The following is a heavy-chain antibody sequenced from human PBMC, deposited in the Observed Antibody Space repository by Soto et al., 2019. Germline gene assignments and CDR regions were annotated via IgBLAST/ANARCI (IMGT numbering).Heavy chain of an antibody. D-gene: IGHD3-10*01. CDR3: AREKWFGQTPFDS. V-gene: IGHV1-18*01. Sequence: QVQLVQSGAEVKKSGASVKVSCKSSGFTLNDVGVSWVRQAPGQGLEWMGWISGYDVNTNCAQKYEGRFTMTIDSSTSTAYMELRNLRSDDTAMYYCAREKWFGQTPFDSWGQGTLVTVSS. CDR2: ISGYDVNT. CDR1: GFTLNDVG. J-gene: IGHJ4*02.